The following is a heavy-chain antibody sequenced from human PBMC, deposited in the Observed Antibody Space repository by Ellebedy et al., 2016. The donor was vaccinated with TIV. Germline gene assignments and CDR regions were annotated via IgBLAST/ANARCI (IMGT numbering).Heavy chain of an antibody. CDR1: GFTFSTYS. V-gene: IGHV3-48*04. CDR3: ARTGGAYYSH. D-gene: IGHD1-26*01. CDR2: ISSSSGVI. J-gene: IGHJ4*02. Sequence: GESLKISCAASGFTFSTYSMNWVRQAPGKGLECVSYISSSSGVIWYADSVKGRFTVSRDNAKNSLYLQMNGLRGEDTAVYYCARTGGAYYSHWGQGTLVSVSS.